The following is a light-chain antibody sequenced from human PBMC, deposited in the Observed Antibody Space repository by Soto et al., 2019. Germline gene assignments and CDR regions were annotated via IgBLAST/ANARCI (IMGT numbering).Light chain of an antibody. V-gene: IGKV3-20*01. CDR2: GAS. CDR3: QQYGSSPYT. Sequence: EIVLTQSPGTLSLSPGERATLSCRASQSVSNSYLAWYQQKPGQAPRLLIYGASSMATGIPDRFSGSGSGTDFTLTISRLEPEDFAVYYYQQYGSSPYTFGQGTKLEIK. J-gene: IGKJ2*01. CDR1: QSVSNSY.